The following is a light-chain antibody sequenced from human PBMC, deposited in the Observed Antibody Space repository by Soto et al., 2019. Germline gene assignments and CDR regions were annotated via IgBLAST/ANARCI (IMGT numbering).Light chain of an antibody. V-gene: IGLV2-23*01. CDR2: EGT. J-gene: IGLJ2*01. Sequence: QSVLTQPASVSGSPGQSITISCTGTSSDVGSYDLVSWYQQHPGKAPKLMIYEGTKRPSGISTRFSGSKSGNTASLTISGLQAEDEADYYCCSYAGRTSIFGGGTKLTVL. CDR1: SSDVGSYDL. CDR3: CSYAGRTSI.